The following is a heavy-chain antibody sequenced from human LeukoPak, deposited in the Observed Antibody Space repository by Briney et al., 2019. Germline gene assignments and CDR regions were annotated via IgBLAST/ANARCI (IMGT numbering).Heavy chain of an antibody. CDR3: ARGAPYGDYGLGY. CDR1: GYTFTRYY. Sequence: ASVKVSCKASGYTFTRYYMHWVRQAPGQGLEWMGIINPSGGSTNYAQKFQGRVTMTRDTSTNTVYMELSSLRSEDTAVYYCARGAPYGDYGLGYWGQGTLVTVSS. D-gene: IGHD4-17*01. J-gene: IGHJ4*02. V-gene: IGHV1-46*01. CDR2: INPSGGST.